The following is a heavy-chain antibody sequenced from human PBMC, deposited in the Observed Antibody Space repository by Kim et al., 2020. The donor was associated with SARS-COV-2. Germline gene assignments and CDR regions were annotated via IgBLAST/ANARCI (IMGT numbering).Heavy chain of an antibody. V-gene: IGHV3-23*01. CDR3: ASPDDSRYNWILYYFDY. CDR2: ISGSGGST. Sequence: GGSLILSCAASGFTFSSYAMSWVRQAPGKGLEWVSAISGSGGSTYYADSVKGRFTISRDNSKNTLYLQMNSLRAEDTAVYYCASPDDSRYNWILYYFDYWGQGTLVTVSS. J-gene: IGHJ4*02. CDR1: GFTFSSYA. D-gene: IGHD1-20*01.